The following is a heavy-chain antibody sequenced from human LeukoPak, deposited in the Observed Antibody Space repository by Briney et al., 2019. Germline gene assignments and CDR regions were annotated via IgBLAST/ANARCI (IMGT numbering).Heavy chain of an antibody. J-gene: IGHJ4*02. CDR1: GFTFSNYV. CDR3: ARAYSGYDPQLDY. Sequence: GGSLRLSCAASGFTFSNYVMNWVRQAPGKGLEWVPVISGSGEITYYADSVKGRFTISRDNSKNTLYLQMNSLRAEDTAVYYCARAYSGYDPQLDYWGQGTLVTVSS. V-gene: IGHV3-23*01. CDR2: ISGSGEIT. D-gene: IGHD5-12*01.